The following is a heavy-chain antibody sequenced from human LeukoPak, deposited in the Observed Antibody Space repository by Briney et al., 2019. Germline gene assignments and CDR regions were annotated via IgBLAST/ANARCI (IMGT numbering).Heavy chain of an antibody. D-gene: IGHD2-15*01. V-gene: IGHV3-49*04. CDR2: IRNKAYGGTT. J-gene: IGHJ6*03. CDR3: TRELSVCSGGSCYSPYYMDV. CDR1: GFTFGDYA. Sequence: GGSLRLSCTASGFTFGDYAMSWVRQVPGKGLEWVGFIRNKAYGGTTEYAASVKGRFTVSRDDSKSIAYLQMNSLKTEDTAVYYCTRELSVCSGGSCYSPYYMDVWGKGTTVTISS.